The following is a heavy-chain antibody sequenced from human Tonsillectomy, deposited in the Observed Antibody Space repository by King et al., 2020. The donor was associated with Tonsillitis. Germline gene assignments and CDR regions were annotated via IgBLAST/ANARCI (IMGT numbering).Heavy chain of an antibody. J-gene: IGHJ6*03. CDR2: IIPNFGTA. Sequence: QLVQSGAEVKKPGSSVKVSCKASGGTFSSYAISWVRQAPGQGLEWMGGIIPNFGTANYAQKFQGRVTINADESKSTAYMELSSLRSEDTAVYYCARAGNILTGYYIDYYYMDVWGKGTTVTVSS. CDR3: ARAGNILTGYYIDYYYMDV. V-gene: IGHV1-69*12. CDR1: GGTFSSYA. D-gene: IGHD3-9*01.